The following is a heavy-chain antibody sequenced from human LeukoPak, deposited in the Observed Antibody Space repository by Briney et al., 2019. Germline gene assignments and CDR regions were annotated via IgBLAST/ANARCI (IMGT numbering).Heavy chain of an antibody. D-gene: IGHD6-19*01. CDR3: ARAHFNFGSGPLIDYFDF. CDR2: IYHSGSS. V-gene: IGHV4-38-2*01. Sequence: PSETLSLTCAVSGYLISSGYYRGWIRRPPGKGLEWIGSIYHSGSSYYNPSLRSRVTLSVDASKNHFSLKMTSVTAADTAVYYCARAHFNFGSGPLIDYFDFWGQGTMVVVSS. J-gene: IGHJ3*01. CDR1: GYLISSGYY.